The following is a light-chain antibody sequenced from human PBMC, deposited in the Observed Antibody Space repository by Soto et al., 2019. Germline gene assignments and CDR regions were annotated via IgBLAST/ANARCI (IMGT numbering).Light chain of an antibody. CDR3: QQSYGTRYT. V-gene: IGKV1-39*01. CDR1: QRISSH. Sequence: DIQMTQSPSSLSASVGDRVTITCRASQRISSHLNWYQHKPGKAPKLLIYTASSMQSGVPSRFSGSGSGTDSTLTISNLQPEDSATYYCQQSYGTRYTFGQGTKVDIK. J-gene: IGKJ2*01. CDR2: TAS.